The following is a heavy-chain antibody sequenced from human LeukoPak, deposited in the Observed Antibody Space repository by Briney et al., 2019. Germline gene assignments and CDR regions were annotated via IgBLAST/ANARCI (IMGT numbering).Heavy chain of an antibody. Sequence: GGSLRLSCAASGFSINSYSMTWVRQAPGKGLEWVSTISSSGGYIYYADSVKGRFTISRDTAESSLYLQMNSLRVEDTAVYNCARLRDTVTSASDYWGQGTLVTVSS. CDR1: GFSINSYS. V-gene: IGHV3-21*01. J-gene: IGHJ4*02. CDR3: ARLRDTVTSASDY. CDR2: ISSSGGYI. D-gene: IGHD4-17*01.